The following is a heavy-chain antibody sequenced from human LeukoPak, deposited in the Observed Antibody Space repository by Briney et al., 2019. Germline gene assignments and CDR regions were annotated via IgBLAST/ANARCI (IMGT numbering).Heavy chain of an antibody. D-gene: IGHD6-13*01. CDR1: GFTFSNYA. CDR3: AKGSAFSRPYYFDY. J-gene: IGHJ4*02. V-gene: IGHV3-23*01. CDR2: INSGSSSST. Sequence: GGSLRLSCAASGFTFSNYAMSWVRQAPGKGLGWVSAINSGSSSSTYYADSVKGRFTISRDNSKNTLYLQMNSLRAEDAEDSAIYYCAKGSAFSRPYYFDYWGQGVLVTVSS.